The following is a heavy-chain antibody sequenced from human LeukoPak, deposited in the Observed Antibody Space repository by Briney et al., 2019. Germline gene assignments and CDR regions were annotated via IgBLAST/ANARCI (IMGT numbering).Heavy chain of an antibody. CDR3: ARVVVIMGGYYYYYMDV. CDR1: GGSISSGSYY. Sequence: SQTLSLTCTVSGGSISSGSYYWSWIRQPAGKGLEWIGRIYTSGSTNYNPSLKSRVTISVDTSKNQFSLKLSSVTAADTAVYYCARVVVIMGGYYYYYMDVWGKGTTVTVSS. V-gene: IGHV4-61*02. J-gene: IGHJ6*03. CDR2: IYTSGST. D-gene: IGHD3-22*01.